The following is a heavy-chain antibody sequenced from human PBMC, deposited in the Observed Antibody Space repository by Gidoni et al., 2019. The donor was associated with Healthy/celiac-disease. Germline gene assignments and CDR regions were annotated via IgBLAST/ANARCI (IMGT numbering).Heavy chain of an antibody. CDR3: ARDCSGGSCYSY. CDR2: IYSGGST. Sequence: EVQLVATGGGLLQPGGSLRLSCSASGFTVSSNYMSWVRQAPGKGLEWVSVIYSGGSTYYADSVKGRFTISRDNSKNTLYLQMNSLRAEDTAVYYCARDCSGGSCYSYWGQGTLVTVSS. D-gene: IGHD2-15*01. CDR1: GFTVSSNY. J-gene: IGHJ4*02. V-gene: IGHV3-53*02.